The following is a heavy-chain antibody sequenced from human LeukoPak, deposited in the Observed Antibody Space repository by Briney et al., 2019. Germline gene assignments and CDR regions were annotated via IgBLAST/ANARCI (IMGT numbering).Heavy chain of an antibody. CDR3: AIQAAAGSSY. CDR1: GFTFSSYE. V-gene: IGHV3-48*03. D-gene: IGHD6-13*01. J-gene: IGHJ4*02. Sequence: QAGGSLRLSCAASGFTFSSYEMNWVRQAPGKGLEWVSYISSSGSTIYYADSVKGRFTISRDNAKNSLYLQMNSLRAEDTAVYYCAIQAAAGSSYWGQGTLVTVSS. CDR2: ISSSGSTI.